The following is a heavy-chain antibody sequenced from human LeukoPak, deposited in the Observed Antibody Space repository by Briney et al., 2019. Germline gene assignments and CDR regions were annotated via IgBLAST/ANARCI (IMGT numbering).Heavy chain of an antibody. Sequence: GGSLRLSCAASGFTFSSYGMHWVRQAPGKGLEWVAFIRYDGSDKYYADSVKGRFAISRDNSKNTVYLQMNSLRAEDTAVYYCARIPDYDFWSGYYGFDPWGQGTLVTVSS. CDR1: GFTFSSYG. V-gene: IGHV3-30*02. J-gene: IGHJ5*02. CDR3: ARIPDYDFWSGYYGFDP. D-gene: IGHD3-3*01. CDR2: IRYDGSDK.